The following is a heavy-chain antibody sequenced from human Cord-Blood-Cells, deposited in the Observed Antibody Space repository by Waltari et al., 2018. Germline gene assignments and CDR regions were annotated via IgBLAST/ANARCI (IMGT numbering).Heavy chain of an antibody. CDR1: GYSFTSYW. J-gene: IGHJ4*02. Sequence: VQLVQSGAEVKKPGESLKISCTGSGYSFTSYWIGLLRQLPGKGLEWMGIIYPGDSDTRYSPSFQGQVTISADKSISTAYLQWSSLKASDTAMYYCARHRYYYDSSGYCDYWGQGTLVTVSS. D-gene: IGHD3-22*01. CDR3: ARHRYYYDSSGYCDY. V-gene: IGHV5-51*01. CDR2: IYPGDSDT.